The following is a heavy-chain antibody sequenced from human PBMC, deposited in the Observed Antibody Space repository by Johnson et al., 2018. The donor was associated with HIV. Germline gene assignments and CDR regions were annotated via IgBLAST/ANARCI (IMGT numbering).Heavy chain of an antibody. J-gene: IGHJ3*02. Sequence: QMLLVESGGGVVQPGRSLRLSCPASGFTFSSYAMHWVRQAPGKGLEWVAVISYDGSNKYYADSVKGRFTISRDNSKNTLYLQMNSLKTEDTAVYYCARGDGISTGCPRNAFDIGGKGTMVTVSA. CDR1: GFTFSSYA. CDR3: ARGDGISTGCPRNAFDI. CDR2: ISYDGSNK. D-gene: IGHD2-2*01. V-gene: IGHV3-30-3*01.